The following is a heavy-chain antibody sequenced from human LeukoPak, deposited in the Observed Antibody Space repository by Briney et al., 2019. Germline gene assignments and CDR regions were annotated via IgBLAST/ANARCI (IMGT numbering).Heavy chain of an antibody. Sequence: ASVKVSCKASGYTFTSYGISWVRQAPGQGLEWMGWISDYNGNTNYAQKLQGRVTMTTDTSTSTAYMELRSLRSDDTAVYYCAKLSGYYGDYVFGRYFDLWGRGTLVTVSS. CDR1: GYTFTSYG. D-gene: IGHD4-17*01. J-gene: IGHJ2*01. CDR2: ISDYNGNT. V-gene: IGHV1-18*01. CDR3: AKLSGYYGDYVFGRYFDL.